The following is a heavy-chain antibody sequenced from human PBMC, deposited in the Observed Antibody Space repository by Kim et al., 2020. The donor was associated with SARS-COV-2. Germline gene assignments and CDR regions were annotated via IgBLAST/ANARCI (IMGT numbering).Heavy chain of an antibody. D-gene: IGHD1-26*01. Sequence: GGSLRLSCAASGFTFDDYGMSWVRQAPGKGLEWVSGINWNGGSTGYADSVKGRFTISRDNAKNSLYLQMNSLRAEDTALYHCARGGSGSPLVPWGQGTLVTVSS. V-gene: IGHV3-20*01. CDR1: GFTFDDYG. J-gene: IGHJ5*02. CDR3: ARGGSGSPLVP. CDR2: INWNGGST.